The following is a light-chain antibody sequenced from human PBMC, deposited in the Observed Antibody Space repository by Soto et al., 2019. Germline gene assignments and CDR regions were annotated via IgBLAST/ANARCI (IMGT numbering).Light chain of an antibody. CDR3: SSYTSSSTLDVV. CDR1: SSDVGGYNY. V-gene: IGLV2-14*01. Sequence: QSVLTQPASVSGSPGQSITISCTGTSSDVGGYNYVSWYQQHPGKAPKLMMYEVSNRPSGVSNRFSGSKSGNTASLTISGLQAEDEADYCCSSYTSSSTLDVVFGGGTKLTV. CDR2: EVS. J-gene: IGLJ2*01.